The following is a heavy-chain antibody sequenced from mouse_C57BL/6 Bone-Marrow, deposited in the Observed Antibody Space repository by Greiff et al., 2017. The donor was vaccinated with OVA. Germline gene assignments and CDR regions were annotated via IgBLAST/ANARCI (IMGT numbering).Heavy chain of an antibody. CDR1: GYTFTNYW. CDR3: ATRGYYGTGFDY. Sequence: QVQLQQSGAELVRPGTSVKMSCKASGYTFTNYWIGWAKQRPGHGLEWIGDIYPGGGYTNYNEKFKGKATLTADKSSSTAYIQFSSLTSEDSAIYYCATRGYYGTGFDYWGQGTTLTVSS. J-gene: IGHJ2*01. V-gene: IGHV1-63*01. D-gene: IGHD1-1*01. CDR2: IYPGGGYT.